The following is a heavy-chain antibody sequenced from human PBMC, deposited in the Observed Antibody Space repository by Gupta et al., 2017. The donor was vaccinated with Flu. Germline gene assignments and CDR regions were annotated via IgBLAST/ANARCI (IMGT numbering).Heavy chain of an antibody. V-gene: IGHV1-8*01. CDR3: ARGLRNYDFWSCYYYFEY. CDR2: MNPNSGNT. CDR1: GYTFTSYD. J-gene: IGHJ4*02. Sequence: QVQLVQSGAEVKKPGASVKVSCKASGYTFTSYDLNWVRQATGQGLEWMGWMNPNSGNTGYAQKFQGRVTMTRNTSISTAYMELSSLRSEDTAVYYCARGLRNYDFWSCYYYFEYWGQGNLVTVSS. D-gene: IGHD3-3*01.